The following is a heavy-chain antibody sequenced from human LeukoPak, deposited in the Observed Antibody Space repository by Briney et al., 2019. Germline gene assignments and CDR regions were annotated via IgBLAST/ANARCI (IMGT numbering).Heavy chain of an antibody. V-gene: IGHV3-23*01. CDR2: ISPGGDYT. CDR1: GFTFSSYA. CDR3: ARSRSAGY. Sequence: GGSLRLSCAASGFTFSSYAMTWVRQAPGKGLEWVSTISPGGDYTYYADSVKGRFTISRANPKNTLYLQMDSLRAEDTAVYYCARSRSAGYWGQGTLVTVSS. J-gene: IGHJ4*02.